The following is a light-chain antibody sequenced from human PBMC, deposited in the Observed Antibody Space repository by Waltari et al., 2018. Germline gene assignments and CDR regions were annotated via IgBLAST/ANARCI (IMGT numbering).Light chain of an antibody. CDR2: AAS. Sequence: DIQMTQSPSSLSASFGDRVTITCRASQGVGNSLAWYQQKPGKAPKLLLYAASRLESGVPSRFSGSGSGTDYTLTIISLQSEDVATYYCQQYYSKPLTFGRGTKVEIK. J-gene: IGKJ4*01. CDR1: QGVGNS. CDR3: QQYYSKPLT. V-gene: IGKV1-NL1*01.